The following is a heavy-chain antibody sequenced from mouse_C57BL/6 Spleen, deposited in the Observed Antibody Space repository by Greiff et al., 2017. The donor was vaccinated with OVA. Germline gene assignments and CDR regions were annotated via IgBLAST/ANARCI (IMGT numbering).Heavy chain of an antibody. CDR3: ARSSSDPMDY. D-gene: IGHD3-1*01. V-gene: IGHV1-52*01. Sequence: VQLKQPGAELVRPGSSVKLSCKASGYTFTSYWMHWVKQRPIQGLEWIGNIDPSDSETHYNQKFKDKATLTVDKSSSTAYMQLSSLTSEDSAVNYCARSSSDPMDYWGQGTSVTVSS. J-gene: IGHJ4*01. CDR2: IDPSDSET. CDR1: GYTFTSYW.